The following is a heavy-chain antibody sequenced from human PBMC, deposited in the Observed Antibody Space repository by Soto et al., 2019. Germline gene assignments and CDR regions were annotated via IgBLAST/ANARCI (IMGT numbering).Heavy chain of an antibody. Sequence: QVQLQQSGPGLVKPSQTLSLTCAISGDSISSNSAAWSWIRQSPSSGLEWLGRTYYSSKWYNDYAVSVKSRITINPDPSKNQFSLQLSSMTPEDTAVYYCARGSHDSTWHWGQGTLVTVSS. CDR1: GDSISSNSAA. CDR2: TYYSSKWYN. CDR3: ARGSHDSTWH. D-gene: IGHD3-16*01. J-gene: IGHJ4*02. V-gene: IGHV6-1*01.